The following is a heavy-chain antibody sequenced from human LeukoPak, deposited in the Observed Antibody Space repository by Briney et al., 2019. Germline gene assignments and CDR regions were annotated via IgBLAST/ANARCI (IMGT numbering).Heavy chain of an antibody. D-gene: IGHD3-9*01. CDR2: INPNSGGT. CDR1: GYTFTGYY. J-gene: IGHJ4*02. Sequence: ASVKVSCKASGYTFTGYYMHWVRQAHGQGLEWMGRINPNSGGTNYAQKFQGRVTMTRDTSISTAYMELSRLRSDDTAVYYCARDDYDILTGYYKFFDYWGQGTLVTVSS. V-gene: IGHV1-2*06. CDR3: ARDDYDILTGYYKFFDY.